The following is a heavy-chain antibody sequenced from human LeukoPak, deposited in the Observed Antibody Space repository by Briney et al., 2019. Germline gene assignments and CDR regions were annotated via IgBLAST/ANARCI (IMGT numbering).Heavy chain of an antibody. Sequence: SETLSLTCTVSGGSISSYQWNWIRQPPGKGLEWIGYIYHSGSTNCNPSLKSRVTISVDTSKNQFSLKLSSVTAADPAVYYCARGGGYDSSGEFDYWGQGTLVTVSS. V-gene: IGHV4-59*01. J-gene: IGHJ4*02. CDR2: IYHSGST. CDR3: ARGGGYDSSGEFDY. CDR1: GGSISSYQ. D-gene: IGHD3-22*01.